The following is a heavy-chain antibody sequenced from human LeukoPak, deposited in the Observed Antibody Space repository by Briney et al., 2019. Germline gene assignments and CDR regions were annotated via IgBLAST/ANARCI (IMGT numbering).Heavy chain of an antibody. CDR2: IYYSGST. Sequence: SETLSLTCTVSGGSISSSSYYWGWIRQPPGKGLEWIGSIYYSGSTYYNPSLKSRVTISVDTSKNQFSLKLSSVTAADTAVYYCARFEGFGVAAARSYYMDVWGKGTTVTVSS. CDR3: ARFEGFGVAAARSYYMDV. J-gene: IGHJ6*03. D-gene: IGHD3-3*01. V-gene: IGHV4-39*07. CDR1: GGSISSSSYY.